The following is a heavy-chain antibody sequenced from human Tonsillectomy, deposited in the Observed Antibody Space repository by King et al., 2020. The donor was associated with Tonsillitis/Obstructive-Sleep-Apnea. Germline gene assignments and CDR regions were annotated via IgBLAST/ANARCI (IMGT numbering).Heavy chain of an antibody. Sequence: PLQESGPGLVKPSETLSLTCTVSGGSVSSGSYYWSWIRQPPGKGLEWIGYIYYSGSTNYNPSLKSRVTISVDTSKNQFSLKLSSVTAADTAVYYCAREIGDYMENYYYYYYMDVWGKGTTVTVSS. CDR2: IYYSGST. CDR3: AREIGDYMENYYYYYYMDV. D-gene: IGHD4-17*01. CDR1: GGSVSSGSYY. J-gene: IGHJ6*03. V-gene: IGHV4-61*01.